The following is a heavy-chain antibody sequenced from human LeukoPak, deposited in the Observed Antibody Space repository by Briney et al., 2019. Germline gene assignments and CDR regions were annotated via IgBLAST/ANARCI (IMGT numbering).Heavy chain of an antibody. Sequence: PGGSLRLSCAASGFTFSSYAMHWVRQAPGKGLEWVAVISYDGSNKYYADSVKGRFTISRDNSKNTLYLQMNSLRAEDTAVYYCAKPYGSGSYLLAYFDYWGQGTLVTVSS. V-gene: IGHV3-30*04. CDR2: ISYDGSNK. J-gene: IGHJ4*02. CDR3: AKPYGSGSYLLAYFDY. D-gene: IGHD3-10*01. CDR1: GFTFSSYA.